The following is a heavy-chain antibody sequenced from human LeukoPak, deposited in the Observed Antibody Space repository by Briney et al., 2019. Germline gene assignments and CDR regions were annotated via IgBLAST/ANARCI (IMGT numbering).Heavy chain of an antibody. CDR3: ARGQGIAARHPDRYYYYYYGMDV. V-gene: IGHV4-34*01. CDR2: INHSGST. J-gene: IGHJ6*02. CDR1: GGSFSGYY. Sequence: SETLSLTCAVYGGSFSGYYWSWIRQPPGKGLEWIGEINHSGSTNYNPSLKSRVTISVDTSKNQFSLKLSSVTAADTAVYYCARGQGIAARHPDRYYYYYYGMDVWGQGTTVTVSS. D-gene: IGHD6-6*01.